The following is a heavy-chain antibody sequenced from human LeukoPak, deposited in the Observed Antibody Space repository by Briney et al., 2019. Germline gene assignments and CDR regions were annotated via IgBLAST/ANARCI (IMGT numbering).Heavy chain of an antibody. CDR2: ISYTGST. J-gene: IGHJ4*02. CDR3: AGMRITTPTVRTLDY. V-gene: IGHV4-59*01. CDR1: GGSMSTYY. D-gene: IGHD1-14*01. Sequence: SETLSLTCTVSGGSMSTYYWTWIRHPPGKGLEWIGFISYTGSTNYNPSLKSRVTISVDTSKNQFSLKLSSVTAADTAVYYCAGMRITTPTVRTLDYWGQGTLVTVSS.